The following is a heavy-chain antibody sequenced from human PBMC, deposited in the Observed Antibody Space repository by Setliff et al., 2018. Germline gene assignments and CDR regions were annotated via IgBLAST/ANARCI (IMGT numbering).Heavy chain of an antibody. V-gene: IGHV4-34*01. Sequence: SETLSLTCAVYGGSFSGYYWSWIRQPPGKGLEWIGEINHSGSTNYNPSLKSRVTISVDTSKNQFSLKLSSVTAADTAVYYCARGAGWCCDSSGYYYDYRGQGTLVTVSS. CDR1: GGSFSGYY. J-gene: IGHJ4*02. D-gene: IGHD3-22*01. CDR3: ARGAGWCCDSSGYYYDY. CDR2: INHSGST.